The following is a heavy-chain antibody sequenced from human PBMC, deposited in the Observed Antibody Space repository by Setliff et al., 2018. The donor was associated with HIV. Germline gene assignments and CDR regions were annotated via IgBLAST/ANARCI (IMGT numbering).Heavy chain of an antibody. D-gene: IGHD6-25*01. CDR1: GGSFSGYY. Sequence: PSETLSLTCAVYGGSFSGYYWSWIRQPPGKGLEWIGEVTHSGRTNYNPSLESRVTTSVDTSKKQFSRRLTSVTAADTAVYYCARYSPRGYTLTGPYWGQGTLVTVSS. CDR3: ARYSPRGYTLTGPY. CDR2: VTHSGRT. J-gene: IGHJ4*02. V-gene: IGHV4-34*01.